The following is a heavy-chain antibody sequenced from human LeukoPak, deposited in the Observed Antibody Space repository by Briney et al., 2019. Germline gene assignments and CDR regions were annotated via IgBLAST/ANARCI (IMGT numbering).Heavy chain of an antibody. Sequence: SETLSLTCTVSGDSINNYYWTWIRQPPGKGLEWIGYIYNSGSAIYNPSLKSRVTISVDTSKNQFSLKLSSVTAADAAVYYCARRRVLPPAYYFDYWGQGTLVTVSS. CDR2: IYNSGSA. D-gene: IGHD2/OR15-2a*01. CDR1: GDSINNYY. J-gene: IGHJ4*02. CDR3: ARRRVLPPAYYFDY. V-gene: IGHV4-59*01.